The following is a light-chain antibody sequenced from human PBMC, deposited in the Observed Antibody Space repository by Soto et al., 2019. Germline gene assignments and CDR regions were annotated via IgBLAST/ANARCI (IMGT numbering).Light chain of an antibody. CDR3: RSCTSSSTI. CDR1: TSDIGSYDY. V-gene: IGLV2-14*03. J-gene: IGLJ2*01. CDR2: DVS. Sequence: QSALTQPASVSGSPGQSITISCTGTTSDIGSYDYVSWYQQHPGRAPQLIIYDVSYRPSGVSNRFSASKSGNTASLTISGLQAEDEADYYCRSCTSSSTIFGGGTKLTVL.